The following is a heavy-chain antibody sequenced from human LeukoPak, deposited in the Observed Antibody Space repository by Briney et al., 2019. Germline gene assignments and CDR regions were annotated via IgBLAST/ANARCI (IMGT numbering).Heavy chain of an antibody. CDR2: IYYSGST. CDR3: ARLYRDIVLMVYAMKANWFDP. V-gene: IGHV4-39*01. D-gene: IGHD2-8*01. J-gene: IGHJ5*02. CDR1: GGSISSSSYY. Sequence: PSETMFLTCTVSGGSISSSSYYRGWIRQPPGKGLEWIGSIYYSGSTYYNPSLKSRVTISVDTSKNQFSLQLSSVTAADTAVYYCARLYRDIVLMVYAMKANWFDPWGQGTLVTVSS.